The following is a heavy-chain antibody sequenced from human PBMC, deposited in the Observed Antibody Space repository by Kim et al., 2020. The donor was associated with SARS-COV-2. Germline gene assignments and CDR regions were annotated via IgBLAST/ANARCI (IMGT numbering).Heavy chain of an antibody. Sequence: GGSLRLSCEGSGFIFSHYWMHWVRQAPGKGLEWVSRISNDGSFTGHADSVKGRFTISRDNARNTLYLQMNSLRVEDTAVYYCAHFGFDWQLSLWGQGTLVTVSS. CDR2: ISNDGSFT. D-gene: IGHD3-9*01. CDR3: AHFGFDWQLSL. J-gene: IGHJ4*02. V-gene: IGHV3-74*01. CDR1: GFIFSHYW.